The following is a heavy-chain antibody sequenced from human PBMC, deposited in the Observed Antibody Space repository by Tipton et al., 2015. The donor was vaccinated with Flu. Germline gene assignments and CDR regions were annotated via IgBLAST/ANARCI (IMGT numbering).Heavy chain of an antibody. Sequence: QLVQSGGGLVQPGRSLRLSCAASGFTFDDYAMHWVRQAPGKGLEWVSGISWNSGSIGYADSVKGRFTISRDNAKKSLYLQMNRLTAEDTAVYYCAGASHGDYVANWYFDLWGRGTLVTVSS. J-gene: IGHJ2*01. CDR3: AGASHGDYVANWYFDL. CDR1: GFTFDDYA. CDR2: ISWNSGSI. D-gene: IGHD4-17*01. V-gene: IGHV3-9*01.